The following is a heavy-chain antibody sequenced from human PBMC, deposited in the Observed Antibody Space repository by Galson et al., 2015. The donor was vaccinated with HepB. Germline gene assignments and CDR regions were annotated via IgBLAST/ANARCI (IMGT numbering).Heavy chain of an antibody. J-gene: IGHJ4*02. Sequence: SLRLSCAASGFTFSDYYMSWIRQAPGKGLEWVSYISSSSSYTHYADSVKGRFTISRDNAKNSLYLQMNSLRAEDTAVYYCASSSWLLGEPGPFNYWGQGTLVTVSS. CDR1: GFTFSDYY. D-gene: IGHD6-13*01. CDR2: ISSSSSYT. CDR3: ASSSWLLGEPGPFNY. V-gene: IGHV3-11*03.